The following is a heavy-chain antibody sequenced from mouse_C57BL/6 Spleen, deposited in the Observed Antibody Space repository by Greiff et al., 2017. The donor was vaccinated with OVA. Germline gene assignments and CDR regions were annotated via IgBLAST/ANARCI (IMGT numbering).Heavy chain of an antibody. D-gene: IGHD1-1*01. Sequence: VQLQQSGAELVRPGASVTLSCKASGYTFTDYEMHWVKQTPVHGLEWIGAIDPETGGTAYNQKFKGKAILTADKSSSTAYMALRSLTSEDAAVYDCTRWGLRSKDIEVWGTGTTVTVSS. CDR1: GYTFTDYE. J-gene: IGHJ1*03. CDR2: IDPETGGT. CDR3: TRWGLRSKDIEV. V-gene: IGHV1-15*01.